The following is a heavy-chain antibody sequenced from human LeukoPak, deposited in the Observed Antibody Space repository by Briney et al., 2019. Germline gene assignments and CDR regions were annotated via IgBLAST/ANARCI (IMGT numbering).Heavy chain of an antibody. CDR1: GFTVSSNY. D-gene: IGHD2-2*01. V-gene: IGHV3-23*01. CDR3: AKDSIRGSTDFDY. CDR2: ISGSGGST. Sequence: GGSLRLSCAASGFTVSSNYMSWVRQAPGKGLEWVSAISGSGGSTYYADSVKGRFTISRDNSKNTLYLQMNSLRAEDTAVYYCAKDSIRGSTDFDYWGQGTLVTVSS. J-gene: IGHJ4*02.